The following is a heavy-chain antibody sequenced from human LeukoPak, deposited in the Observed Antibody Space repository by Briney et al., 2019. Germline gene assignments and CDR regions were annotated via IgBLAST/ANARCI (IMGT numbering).Heavy chain of an antibody. D-gene: IGHD3-3*01. J-gene: IGHJ4*02. CDR1: GYTFTGYY. CDR3: AREVRPRVVRYHYFDY. CDR2: INPNSGGT. Sequence: ASVKVSCKASGYTFTGYYMHWVRQAPGQGLEWMGWINPNSGGTNYAQKFQGRVTMTRDTSISTAYMELSRLRSDDTAVYYCAREVRPRVVRYHYFDYWGQGTLVTVSS. V-gene: IGHV1-2*02.